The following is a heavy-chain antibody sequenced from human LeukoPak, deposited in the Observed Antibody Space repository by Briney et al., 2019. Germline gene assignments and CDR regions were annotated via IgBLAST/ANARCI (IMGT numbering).Heavy chain of an antibody. CDR3: ARDRSPSNIVVVPAAPLDY. V-gene: IGHV3-23*01. D-gene: IGHD2-2*01. CDR1: GFTFSSYA. Sequence: GGSLRLSCAASGFTFSSYAMSWVRQAPGKGLEWVSAISGSGGSTYYADSVKGRFTISRDNSKNTLYLQMNSLRAEDTAVYYCARDRSPSNIVVVPAAPLDYWGQGTLVTVSS. CDR2: ISGSGGST. J-gene: IGHJ4*02.